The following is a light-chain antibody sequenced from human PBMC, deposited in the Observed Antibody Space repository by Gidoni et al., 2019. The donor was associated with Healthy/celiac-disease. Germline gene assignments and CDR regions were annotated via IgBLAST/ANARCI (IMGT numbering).Light chain of an antibody. J-gene: IGKJ2*01. CDR3: QQYYSYPRT. CDR2: AAS. CDR1: QGISSY. V-gene: IGKV1-8*01. Sequence: AIRMTQSPSSFSASTGDRVTITRRASQGISSYLAWYQQKPGKAPKLLIYAASTLQSGVPSRFSGSGSGTDFTLTISCLQSDDFATYYCQQYYSYPRTFGQGTKLEIK.